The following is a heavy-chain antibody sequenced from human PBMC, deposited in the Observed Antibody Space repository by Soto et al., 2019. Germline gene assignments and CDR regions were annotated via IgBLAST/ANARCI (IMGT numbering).Heavy chain of an antibody. CDR3: ATERTGTTSMDV. V-gene: IGHV1-8*01. J-gene: IGHJ6*02. Sequence: QVQLVQSGAEVKKHGASVRVSCKASGYTFTSYDINWVRQATGQGLEWMGWMNPNSGNTGYAQKFQRRVTMTRNTSISTAYMELSSLRSDNTAVYYCATERTGTTSMDVWGQGNTVTVSS. CDR1: GYTFTSYD. CDR2: MNPNSGNT. D-gene: IGHD1-1*01.